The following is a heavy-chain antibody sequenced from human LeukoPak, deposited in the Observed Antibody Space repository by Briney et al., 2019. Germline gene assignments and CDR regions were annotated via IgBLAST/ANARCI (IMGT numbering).Heavy chain of an antibody. Sequence: GGSLRLSCAASGFTFSSYGMHWVRQAPGKGLEWVAFIRYDGSNKYYADSVKGRFTISRDNSKNTLYLQMNSLRAEDTAVYYCAKDPRIQWLVPNWFDAWGQGTLVTVSS. CDR3: AKDPRIQWLVPNWFDA. V-gene: IGHV3-30*02. J-gene: IGHJ5*02. CDR1: GFTFSSYG. D-gene: IGHD6-19*01. CDR2: IRYDGSNK.